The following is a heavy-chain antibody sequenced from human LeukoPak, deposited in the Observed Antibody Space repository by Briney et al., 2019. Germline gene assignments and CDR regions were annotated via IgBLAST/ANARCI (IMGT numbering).Heavy chain of an antibody. CDR1: GGSISSSSYY. D-gene: IGHD2-15*01. CDR2: IYYSGST. J-gene: IGHJ5*02. Sequence: SETLSLTCAVSGGSISSSSYYWGWIRQPPGKGLEWIGSIYYSGSTYYNPSLKSRVTISVDTSKNQFSLKLSSVTAADTAVYYCAREVHCSGGSCYGDSNWFDPWGQGTLVTVSS. V-gene: IGHV4-39*07. CDR3: AREVHCSGGSCYGDSNWFDP.